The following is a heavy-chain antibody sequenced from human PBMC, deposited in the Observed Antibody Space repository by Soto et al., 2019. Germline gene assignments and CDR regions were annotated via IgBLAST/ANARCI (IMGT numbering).Heavy chain of an antibody. J-gene: IGHJ4*02. CDR2: IYPGDSDT. D-gene: IGHD6-13*01. V-gene: IGHV5-51*01. Sequence: GESLKISCKGSGYSFTTYWIGWVRQMPGKGLEWMGIIYPGDSDTRYSPSYQGQVTISADKSINTAYLQWSGLKASDTAMYHCARARWTGSGSSWHSDFDSWGQGTLVTVSS. CDR1: GYSFTTYW. CDR3: ARARWTGSGSSWHSDFDS.